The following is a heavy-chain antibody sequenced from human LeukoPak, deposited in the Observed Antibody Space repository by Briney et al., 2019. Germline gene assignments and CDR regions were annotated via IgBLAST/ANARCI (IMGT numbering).Heavy chain of an antibody. V-gene: IGHV3-72*01. Sequence: VPPGGSLLLSCAVSGITFSDYFMDCVRPAPGKGLEWVGSRQNIDKSYNAEYAPSVRGRFTISRDESKNSLYLQMNSLTIEDTAVYYCARVCYETSDCGPWGQGTLVTVSS. J-gene: IGHJ5*02. CDR2: RQNIDKSYNA. D-gene: IGHD2-21*02. CDR1: GITFSDYF. CDR3: ARVCYETSDCGP.